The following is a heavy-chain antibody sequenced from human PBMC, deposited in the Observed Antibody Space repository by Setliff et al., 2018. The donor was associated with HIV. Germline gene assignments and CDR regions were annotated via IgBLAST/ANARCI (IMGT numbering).Heavy chain of an antibody. D-gene: IGHD3-10*01. J-gene: IGHJ6*03. CDR2: SYYSGSA. CDR1: GGSISSGGYY. Sequence: SETMALTCSVSGGSISSGGYYWSWIRQHPGKGLEWIGYSYYSGSANYNPSLKGLVTISVDTSKNQFSLKLSSVTDAATAVYYCARGGRGAFGDYYYMDVWGKGTTVTVSS. CDR3: ARGGRGAFGDYYYMDV. V-gene: IGHV4-31*01.